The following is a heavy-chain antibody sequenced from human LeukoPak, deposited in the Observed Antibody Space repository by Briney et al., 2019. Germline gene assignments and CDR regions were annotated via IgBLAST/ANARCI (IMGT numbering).Heavy chain of an antibody. CDR2: IKHSGNT. Sequence: SETLSLTCAVYGGSFSGYYWSWIRQPPGKGLEWIGEIKHSGNTNSNPSLKSRVTMSVDTSKNQFSLKLSSLTAADTAMYYCARREPHGDYGGKIRYYYHMDVWGKGTTITISS. V-gene: IGHV4-34*01. CDR1: GGSFSGYY. CDR3: ARREPHGDYGGKIRYYYHMDV. J-gene: IGHJ6*03. D-gene: IGHD4-23*01.